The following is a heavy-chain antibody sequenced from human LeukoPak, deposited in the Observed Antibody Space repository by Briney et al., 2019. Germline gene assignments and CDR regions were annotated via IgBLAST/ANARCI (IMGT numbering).Heavy chain of an antibody. CDR1: GGSISSYY. D-gene: IGHD3-10*01. J-gene: IGHJ4*02. CDR3: AVWPFYYGSGSNY. V-gene: IGHV4-59*01. Sequence: SETLSLTCTVSGGSISSYYWSWIRQPPGKGLEWSGYIYYSGSTNYNPSLKSRVTISVDTSKNQFSLKLSSVTAADTAVYYCAVWPFYYGSGSNYWGQGTLVTVSS. CDR2: IYYSGST.